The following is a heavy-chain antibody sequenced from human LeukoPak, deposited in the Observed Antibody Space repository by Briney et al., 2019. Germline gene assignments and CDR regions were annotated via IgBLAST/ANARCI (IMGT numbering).Heavy chain of an antibody. CDR1: GGTFSSYA. Sequence: ASVKVSCKASGGTFSSYAISWVRQAPGQGLEWMGGIIPIFGTANYAQKFQGRVTITADESTSTAYMELSSLRSEDTAVYYCAGAGPGGYELDSYMDVWGKGTTVTVSS. J-gene: IGHJ6*03. CDR2: IIPIFGTA. CDR3: AGAGPGGYELDSYMDV. D-gene: IGHD5-12*01. V-gene: IGHV1-69*13.